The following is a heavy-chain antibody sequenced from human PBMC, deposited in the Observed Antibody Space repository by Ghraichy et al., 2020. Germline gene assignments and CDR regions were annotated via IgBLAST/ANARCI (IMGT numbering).Heavy chain of an antibody. Sequence: SGPTLVKPTQTLTLTCTFSGFSLSTRGVGVGWIRQPPGKALEWLALIYSDDNKRYRPSLNSRLTITKDTSKNQVVLTMTNMDPVDTGTYYCARRSYSTVAVDYWGQGTLVTVSS. CDR1: GFSLSTRGVG. CDR3: ARRSYSTVAVDY. D-gene: IGHD6-19*01. CDR2: IYSDDNK. J-gene: IGHJ4*02. V-gene: IGHV2-5*02.